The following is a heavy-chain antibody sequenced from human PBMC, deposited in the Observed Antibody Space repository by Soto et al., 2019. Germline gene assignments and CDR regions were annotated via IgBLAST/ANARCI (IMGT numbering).Heavy chain of an antibody. CDR2: INGGNGNT. Sequence: QVQLVQSGAEVKKPGASVKVPCKASGYTFTSHAVHWVRQAPGQRLEWMGWINGGNGNTRYSQKFQGRVTITRDTSASTAYMELSSVRAEDTAVYYCARDVGIVGATAWEMFDPWGQGTLVTVSS. J-gene: IGHJ5*02. D-gene: IGHD1-26*01. CDR1: GYTFTSHA. CDR3: ARDVGIVGATAWEMFDP. V-gene: IGHV1-3*01.